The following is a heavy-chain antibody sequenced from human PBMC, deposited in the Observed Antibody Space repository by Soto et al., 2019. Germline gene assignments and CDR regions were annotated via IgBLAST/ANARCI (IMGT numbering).Heavy chain of an antibody. J-gene: IGHJ5*02. CDR2: IYYSGST. CDR1: GGSISSYY. CDR3: ARASGSFIRFDT. V-gene: IGHV4-59*12. D-gene: IGHD3-22*01. Sequence: SETLSLTCTVSGGSISSYYWSWIRQPPGKGLEWIGYIYYSGSTNYNPSLRSRATISLYTSKKRFSLHLSSVTAADTAVYYCARASGSFIRFDTWGQGTLVTVSS.